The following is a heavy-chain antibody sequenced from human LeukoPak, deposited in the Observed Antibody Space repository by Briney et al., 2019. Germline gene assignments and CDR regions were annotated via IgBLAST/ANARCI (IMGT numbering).Heavy chain of an antibody. J-gene: IGHJ4*02. CDR2: INPNSGGT. CDR3: ARSAYSSSWYGGYDY. CDR1: GYTFTGYY. V-gene: IGHV1-2*02. D-gene: IGHD6-13*01. Sequence: ASVKVSCKASGYTFTGYYMHWVRQAPGQGLEWMGWINPNSGGTNYAQKFQGRVTMTRDTSISTAYMELSRLRSDDTAVYYCARSAYSSSWYGGYDYWGQGTLVTVSS.